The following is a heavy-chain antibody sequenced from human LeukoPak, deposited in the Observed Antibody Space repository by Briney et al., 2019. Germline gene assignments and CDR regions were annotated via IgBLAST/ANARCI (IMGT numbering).Heavy chain of an antibody. CDR3: ARLTPARPDYFDY. D-gene: IGHD6-25*01. CDR1: GFTFSSYW. J-gene: IGHJ4*02. Sequence: PGGSLRLSCAASGFTFSSYWMSWVRQAPGKGLEWVANIKQDGSETYYVDSVKGRFTISRDNAKNSLYLQMNSLRAEDTAVYYYARLTPARPDYFDYWGQGTLVTVSS. CDR2: IKQDGSET. V-gene: IGHV3-7*01.